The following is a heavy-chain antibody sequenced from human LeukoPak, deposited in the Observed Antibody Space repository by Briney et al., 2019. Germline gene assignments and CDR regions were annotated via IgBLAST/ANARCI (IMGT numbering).Heavy chain of an antibody. J-gene: IGHJ4*02. CDR3: ATALGSVVATIWIFDY. V-gene: IGHV3-30*02. D-gene: IGHD5-12*01. CDR2: IWYDGINK. CDR1: GFTFNNYG. Sequence: QTGGSLRLSCVASGFTFNNYGMHWVRQAPGNGLEWVAVIWYDGINKHYADSVKGRFTISRDNSKNTLYLQMNSLRAEDTAVYYCATALGSVVATIWIFDYWGQGTLVTVSS.